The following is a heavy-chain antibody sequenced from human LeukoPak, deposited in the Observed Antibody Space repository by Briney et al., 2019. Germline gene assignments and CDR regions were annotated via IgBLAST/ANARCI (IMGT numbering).Heavy chain of an antibody. CDR3: ARTKGRYNGYGDY. CDR2: ISSSSSTI. J-gene: IGHJ4*02. Sequence: GGSLRLSCAASGFTFSSYSMNWVRQAPGKGLEWVSYISSSSSTIYYADSVKGRFTISRDNAKNSLYLQMNSLRAEDTAAYYCARTKGRYNGYGDYWGQGTLVTVSS. CDR1: GFTFSSYS. D-gene: IGHD5-12*01. V-gene: IGHV3-48*01.